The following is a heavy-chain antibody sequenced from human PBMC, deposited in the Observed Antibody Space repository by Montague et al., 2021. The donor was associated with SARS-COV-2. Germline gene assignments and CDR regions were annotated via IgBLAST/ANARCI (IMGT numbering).Heavy chain of an antibody. D-gene: IGHD3-3*01. V-gene: IGHV4-31*03. J-gene: IGHJ4*02. CDR2: NNYSGST. CDR3: ARVQRITIFGVVTYFDY. CDR1: GGSISSDGYY. Sequence: TLSLTCTVSGGSISSDGYYWSWIRQHPGKGLEWIGYNNYSGSTYYNPSLKSRVTISVDTSKNQFSLKLSSVTAADTAVYYCARVQRITIFGVVTYFDYWGQGTLVTVSS.